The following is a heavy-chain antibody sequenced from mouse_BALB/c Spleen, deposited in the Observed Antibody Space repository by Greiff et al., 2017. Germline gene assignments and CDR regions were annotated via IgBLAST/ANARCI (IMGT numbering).Heavy chain of an antibody. D-gene: IGHD1-1*01. CDR2: INPDSSTI. V-gene: IGHV4-1*02. CDR3: ARSYYYGSRPLDY. J-gene: IGHJ2*01. CDR1: GFDFSRYW. Sequence: EVQLQQSGGGLVQPGGSLKLSCAASGFDFSRYWMSWVRQAPGKGLEWIGEINPDSSTINYTPSLKDKFIISRDNAKNTLYLQMSKVRSEDTALYYCARSYYYGSRPLDYWGQGTTLTVSS.